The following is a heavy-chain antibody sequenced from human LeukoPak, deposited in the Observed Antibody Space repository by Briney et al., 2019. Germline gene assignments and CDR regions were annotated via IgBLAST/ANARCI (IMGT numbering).Heavy chain of an antibody. CDR1: GGTFSSYA. D-gene: IGHD4-17*01. J-gene: IGHJ1*01. Sequence: SVKVACKAFGGTFSSYAISWVRQVPGQGLEWMGRIIPIFGTANYAQKFQGRVTITTDESTSTAYMELSSLRSEDTAVYYCATKTTVTTSRAEYFQHWGQGTLVTVSS. CDR2: IIPIFGTA. CDR3: ATKTTVTTSRAEYFQH. V-gene: IGHV1-69*05.